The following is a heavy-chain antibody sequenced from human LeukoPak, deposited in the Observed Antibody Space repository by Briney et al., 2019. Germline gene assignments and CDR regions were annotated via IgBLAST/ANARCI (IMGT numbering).Heavy chain of an antibody. D-gene: IGHD5-12*01. CDR2: MNPNSGNT. CDR3: ARGGGGDMNGYDPFDY. J-gene: IGHJ4*02. V-gene: IGHV1-8*01. Sequence: GASVKVSCKASGYTFTSYDINWVRQATGQGLEWMGWMNPNSGNTGYAQKSQGRVTMTRNTSISTAYMELSSLRSEDTAVYYCARGGGGDMNGYDPFDYWGQGTLVTVS. CDR1: GYTFTSYD.